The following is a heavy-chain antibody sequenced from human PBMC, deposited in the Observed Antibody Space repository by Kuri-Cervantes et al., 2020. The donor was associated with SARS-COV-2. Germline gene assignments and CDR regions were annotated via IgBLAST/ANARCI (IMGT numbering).Heavy chain of an antibody. CDR2: ISDGGRAK. D-gene: IGHD3-10*01. CDR3: AGAGTGWKYPIDY. CDR1: GFTFSDYY. J-gene: IGHJ4*02. V-gene: IGHV3-11*04. Sequence: GGSLRLSCAASGFTFSDYYMNWIRQAPGRGLEWVSYISDGGRAKHYADSVKGRFTVSRDNAKNSLYLQMNSLRTEDTAVYFCAGAGTGWKYPIDYWGQGTLVTVSS.